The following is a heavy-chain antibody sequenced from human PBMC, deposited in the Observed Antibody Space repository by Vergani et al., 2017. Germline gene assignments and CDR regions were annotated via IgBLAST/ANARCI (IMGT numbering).Heavy chain of an antibody. CDR3: ARRGSGNTYYFDY. D-gene: IGHD3-10*01. CDR2: VKWNGDSS. Sequence: EVQLLESGGDLVRPGGSLRLSCAASGFTFGDYDMNWVRQAPGKGLEWVSRVKWNGDSSVYADSVKGRFTISRDNAKNSLYLQMTSLRAEDTAFYYCARRGSGNTYYFDYWGQGALVTVSS. CDR1: GFTFGDYD. J-gene: IGHJ4*02. V-gene: IGHV3-20*04.